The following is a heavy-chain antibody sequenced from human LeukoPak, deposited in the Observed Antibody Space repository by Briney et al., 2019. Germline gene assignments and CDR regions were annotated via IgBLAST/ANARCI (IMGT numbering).Heavy chain of an antibody. CDR2: INPSGGST. CDR3: ARGGSSGAPRTYYFDY. Sequence: GASVKVSCKASGYTFTSHYMHWVRQAPGQGLEWMGIINPSGGSTNYAQKFQGRVAMTRDMSTNTVYMELSSLRSEDTAVYYCARGGSSGAPRTYYFDYWGQGTLVTVS. CDR1: GYTFTSHY. J-gene: IGHJ4*02. V-gene: IGHV1-46*01. D-gene: IGHD1-26*01.